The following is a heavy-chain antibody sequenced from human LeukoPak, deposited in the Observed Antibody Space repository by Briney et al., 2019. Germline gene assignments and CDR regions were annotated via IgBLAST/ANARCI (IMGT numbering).Heavy chain of an antibody. CDR3: ARVIPLARDFWSGYYNPGADYMDV. CDR2: MYHTGIS. D-gene: IGHD3-3*01. CDR1: GVSTSSYY. Sequence: SETLSLTCTVSGVSTSSYYWSWIRQPPGKGLEWIGYMYHTGISSYNPSLRSRVTVSLDTSENQFSLKLHSVTTADTAMYYCARVIPLARDFWSGYYNPGADYMDVWGKGTTVTVSS. V-gene: IGHV4-59*01. J-gene: IGHJ6*03.